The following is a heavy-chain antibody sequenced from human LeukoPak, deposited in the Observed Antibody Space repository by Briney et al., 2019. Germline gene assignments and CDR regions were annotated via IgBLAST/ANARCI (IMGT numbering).Heavy chain of an antibody. CDR3: ARGSNWANWFGP. D-gene: IGHD7-27*01. J-gene: IGHJ5*02. CDR2: IYYSGST. Sequence: PSETLSLTCTVSGGSISSYYWSWIRQPPGKGLEWIGYIYYSGSTNYNPSVKSRVTISVDTSRNQFSLRLSSVTAADTAVYYCARGSNWANWFGPWGQGTLVTVSS. CDR1: GGSISSYY. V-gene: IGHV4-59*01.